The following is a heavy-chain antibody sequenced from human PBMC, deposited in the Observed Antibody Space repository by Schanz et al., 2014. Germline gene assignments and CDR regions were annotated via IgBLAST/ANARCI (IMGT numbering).Heavy chain of an antibody. D-gene: IGHD2-2*01. CDR1: GFTFSSYG. CDR3: ARGGFFDSTSFDS. Sequence: VQLLESGGGLVQPGRSLRLSCAASGFTFSSYGMHWVRQAPGKGLEWVAVIWYDGSNKYYADSVKGRFTISRDNSKNTLYLQMNSLRAEDTAVYYCARGGFFDSTSFDSWGQGTLVTVSS. CDR2: IWYDGSNK. V-gene: IGHV3-33*01. J-gene: IGHJ4*02.